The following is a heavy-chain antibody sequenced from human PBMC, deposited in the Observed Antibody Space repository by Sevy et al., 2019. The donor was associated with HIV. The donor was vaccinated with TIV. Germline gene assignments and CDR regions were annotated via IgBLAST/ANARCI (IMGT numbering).Heavy chain of an antibody. J-gene: IGHJ4*02. Sequence: SETLSLTCTVSGGSISSSSYDWGWIRQPRGKGLEWIGSIYYSGSTYYNPSLKSRVTISVDTSKNQFSLKLSSVTAADTAVYYCAGPVVDTAMANFDYWGQGTLVTVSS. V-gene: IGHV4-39*01. D-gene: IGHD5-18*01. CDR1: GGSISSSSYD. CDR3: AGPVVDTAMANFDY. CDR2: IYYSGST.